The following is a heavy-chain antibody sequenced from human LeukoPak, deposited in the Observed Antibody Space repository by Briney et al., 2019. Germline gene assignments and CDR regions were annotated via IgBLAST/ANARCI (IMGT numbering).Heavy chain of an antibody. CDR2: IKQDGSEK. J-gene: IGHJ6*03. Sequence: GGSLRLSCAASGFTFSSYWMSWVRQAPGKGLEWVANIKQDGSEKYYVDSVKGRFTISRDNAKNSLYLQMNSLRAEDTAVCYCARVEVTTSKQSGYYYYYYMDVWGKGTTVTVSS. V-gene: IGHV3-7*01. CDR1: GFTFSSYW. CDR3: ARVEVTTSKQSGYYYYYYMDV. D-gene: IGHD4-17*01.